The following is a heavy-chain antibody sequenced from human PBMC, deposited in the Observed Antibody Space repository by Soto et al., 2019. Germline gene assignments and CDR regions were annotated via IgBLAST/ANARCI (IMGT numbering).Heavy chain of an antibody. CDR3: ARLRVEVLVPAAMPGYGMDV. CDR2: ISSSGSTI. Sequence: QVQLVESGGGLVKPGGSLRLSCAASGFTFSDYYMSWIRQAPGKGLEWVSYISSSGSTIYYADSVKGRFTISRDNAKNSLYLQMNRLRAEDTAVYYCARLRVEVLVPAAMPGYGMDVWGQGTTVTVSS. D-gene: IGHD2-2*01. CDR1: GFTFSDYY. J-gene: IGHJ6*02. V-gene: IGHV3-11*01.